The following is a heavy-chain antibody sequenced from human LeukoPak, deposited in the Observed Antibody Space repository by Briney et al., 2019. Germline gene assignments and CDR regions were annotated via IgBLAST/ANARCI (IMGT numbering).Heavy chain of an antibody. V-gene: IGHV3-21*01. CDR1: GFTLSNYW. CDR2: ISSSSSYI. Sequence: GGSLRLSCAASGFTLSNYWMHWVRQGRGKGLEWVSSISSSSSYIYYADSVKGRFTISRDNAKNSLYLQMNSLRAEDTAVYYCARAAWGSSSDYWGEGTLVTVSS. CDR3: ARAAWGSSSDY. J-gene: IGHJ4*02. D-gene: IGHD3-16*01.